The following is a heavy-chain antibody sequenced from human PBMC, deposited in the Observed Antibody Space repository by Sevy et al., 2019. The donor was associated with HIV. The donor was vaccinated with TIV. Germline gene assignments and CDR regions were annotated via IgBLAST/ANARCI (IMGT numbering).Heavy chain of an antibody. D-gene: IGHD3-9*01. J-gene: IGHJ5*02. CDR3: AKYYDILTGTLKGWFDP. CDR2: ISGSGGST. Sequence: GGSLRLSCAASGFTFSSYAMSWVRQAPGKGLEWVSAISGSGGSTYYADSVKGRFTISRDNSKNTLYLQMNSLRAEDTAVYYCAKYYDILTGTLKGWFDPWGQGTLVTVSS. CDR1: GFTFSSYA. V-gene: IGHV3-23*01.